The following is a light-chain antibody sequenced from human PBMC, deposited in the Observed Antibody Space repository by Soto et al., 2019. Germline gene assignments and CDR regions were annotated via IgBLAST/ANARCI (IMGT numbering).Light chain of an antibody. CDR2: CAS. Sequence: DIVMSQPSDSLPASLRDGAKIHCKSSQNSWSSLAWYQQKAGQPHRLIIDCASTRASGVPDRFSGSGSGTEFTLTISRLESEESAVYYCQQYNSWPLTVGEGTKVDIK. CDR3: QQYNSWPLT. CDR1: QNSWSS. V-gene: IGKV4-1*01. J-gene: IGKJ4*02.